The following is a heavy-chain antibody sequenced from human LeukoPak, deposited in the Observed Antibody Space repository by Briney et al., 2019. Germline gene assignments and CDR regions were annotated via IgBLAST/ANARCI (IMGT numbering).Heavy chain of an antibody. D-gene: IGHD1-1*01. Sequence: SVKVSCKASGYTFTSYGISWVRQAPGQGLEWIGGIIPIFDTPNYAQKFQGRVTITTDESTSTAYMELSSLRSEDTAVYYCARDIPGYDAFDIWGQGTVVTVSS. J-gene: IGHJ3*02. CDR2: IIPIFDTP. CDR1: GYTFTSYG. V-gene: IGHV1-69*05. CDR3: ARDIPGYDAFDI.